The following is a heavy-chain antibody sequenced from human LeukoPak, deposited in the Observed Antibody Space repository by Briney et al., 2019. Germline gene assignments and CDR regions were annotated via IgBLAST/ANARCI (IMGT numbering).Heavy chain of an antibody. Sequence: GGSLRLSCAVSGFTFSRYGMHWVRQAPGKGLEWVGVILNDGSSKYYADSVKGRFTISRDNSKNTLYLQMNSLRAEDTAVYYCARGYGDKASNLYYYYGMDVWGQGTTVTVSS. V-gene: IGHV3-33*05. J-gene: IGHJ6*02. D-gene: IGHD4-17*01. CDR1: GFTFSRYG. CDR2: ILNDGSSK. CDR3: ARGYGDKASNLYYYYGMDV.